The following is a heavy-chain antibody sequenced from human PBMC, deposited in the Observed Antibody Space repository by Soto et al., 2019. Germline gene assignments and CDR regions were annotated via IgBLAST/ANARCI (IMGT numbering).Heavy chain of an antibody. CDR3: AIIFAQTYYDILTGYYPHYYFDY. CDR2: IYPGDSDT. V-gene: IGHV5-51*01. D-gene: IGHD3-9*01. Sequence: GESLKISCKGSGYSFTSYWIGWVRQMPGKGLEWMGIIYPGDSDTRYSPSFQGQVTISADKSISTAYLQWSSLKASDTAMYYCAIIFAQTYYDILTGYYPHYYFDYWGQGTLVTVSS. J-gene: IGHJ4*02. CDR1: GYSFTSYW.